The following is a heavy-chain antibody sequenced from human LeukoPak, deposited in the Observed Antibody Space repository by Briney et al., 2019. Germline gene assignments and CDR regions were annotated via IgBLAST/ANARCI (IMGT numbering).Heavy chain of an antibody. CDR2: ISSSGSTI. CDR3: ARDLDILTGKDRLYYYYGMDV. J-gene: IGHJ6*02. Sequence: GGSLRLSCAASGFTFSSYEMNWVRQAPGEGLEWVSYISSSGSTIYYADSVKGRFTISRDNAKNSLYLQMNSLRAEDTAVYYCARDLDILTGKDRLYYYYGMDVWGQGTTVTVSS. D-gene: IGHD3-9*01. CDR1: GFTFSSYE. V-gene: IGHV3-48*03.